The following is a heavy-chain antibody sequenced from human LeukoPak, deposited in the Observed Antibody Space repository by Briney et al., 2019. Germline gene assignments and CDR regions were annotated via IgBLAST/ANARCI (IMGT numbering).Heavy chain of an antibody. CDR3: ARDAYNYGGRTHPYYFDY. D-gene: IGHD5-18*01. CDR1: GGSISSYS. V-gene: IGHV4-59*12. Sequence: PSETLSLTCTVSGGSISSYSWSWIRQPPGNRLEWIGYVYYSGSTNYNPSLKSRVTISVDTSKNQFSLNLSSVTAADTAVYYCARDAYNYGGRTHPYYFDYWAQGTLVTVSS. CDR2: VYYSGST. J-gene: IGHJ4*02.